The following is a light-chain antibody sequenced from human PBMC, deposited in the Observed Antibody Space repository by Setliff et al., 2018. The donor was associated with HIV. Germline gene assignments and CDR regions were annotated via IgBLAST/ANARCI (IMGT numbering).Light chain of an antibody. V-gene: IGLV2-8*01. CDR1: SSDVGDYNY. Sequence: QSALTQLPSASGSPGQSVTISCTGTSSDVGDYNYVSWYQQHPGKVPKLMIYEITKRPSGVPDRFSGAKSCNTASLTVSGLQAEDEADYYFSSHASSNSYVFGTGTKVTVL. CDR2: EIT. J-gene: IGLJ1*01. CDR3: SSHASSNSYV.